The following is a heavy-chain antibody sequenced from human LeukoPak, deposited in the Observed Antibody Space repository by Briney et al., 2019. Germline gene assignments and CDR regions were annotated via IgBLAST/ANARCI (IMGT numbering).Heavy chain of an antibody. J-gene: IGHJ3*02. D-gene: IGHD4-17*01. V-gene: IGHV5-51*01. CDR2: IYPGDSDT. CDR1: GYTFTSYW. Sequence: GESLKISCKGSGYTFTSYWIGWVRQMSGKDLEWMGIIYPGDSDTRYSPSFQGQVTISVDKSISTAYLQWSSLKASDTAMYYCARFAGTSVTTGRGAFDIWGQGTTVTVSS. CDR3: ARFAGTSVTTGRGAFDI.